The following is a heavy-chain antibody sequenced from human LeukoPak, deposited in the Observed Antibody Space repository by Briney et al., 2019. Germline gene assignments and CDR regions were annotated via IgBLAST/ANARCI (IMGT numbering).Heavy chain of an antibody. Sequence: PSETLSLTCTVSGGSISSSSYYWGWIRQPAGKGLEWIGRIYTSGSTNYNPSLKSRVTMSVDTSKNQFSLKLSSVTAADTAVYYCARESPYSPMDVWGKGTTVTVSS. V-gene: IGHV4-61*02. D-gene: IGHD2-21*01. CDR2: IYTSGST. CDR3: ARESPYSPMDV. J-gene: IGHJ6*04. CDR1: GGSISSSSYY.